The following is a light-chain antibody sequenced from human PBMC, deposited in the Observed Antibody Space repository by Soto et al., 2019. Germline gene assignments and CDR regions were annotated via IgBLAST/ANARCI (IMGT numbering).Light chain of an antibody. CDR1: QSVSSY. Sequence: ARSAASLSVSPGELATRSCKASQSVSSYLAWYQQKPGQVSKPLIYDASNSATGISARYRGSGLGTDPPICSRSPGPEDFGAYYCRQRSNWAPLTFGQGTQVEIK. CDR2: DAS. CDR3: RQRSNWAPLT. V-gene: IGKV3-11*01. J-gene: IGKJ5*01.